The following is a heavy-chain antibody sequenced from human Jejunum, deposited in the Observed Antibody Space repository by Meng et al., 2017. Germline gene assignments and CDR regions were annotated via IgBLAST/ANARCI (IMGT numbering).Heavy chain of an antibody. CDR2: INTNTGNP. D-gene: IGHD1-26*01. J-gene: IGHJ4*02. Sequence: QGQLVQRGLRSKKPVASVKVSCTASGYTFTSYGMNWVRQAPGQGLEWMGGINTNTGNPTYAQGFTGRFVFSLDTSVSTAYLQISSLKAEDTAMYYCAREASAGYWGQGTLVTVSS. V-gene: IGHV7-4-1*02. CDR1: GYTFTSYG. CDR3: AREASAGY.